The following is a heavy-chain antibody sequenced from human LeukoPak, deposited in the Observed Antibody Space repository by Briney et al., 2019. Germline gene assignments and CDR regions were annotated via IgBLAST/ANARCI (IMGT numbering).Heavy chain of an antibody. CDR3: ASGSGSTPPDY. J-gene: IGHJ4*02. V-gene: IGHV3-53*01. CDR2: IYSGGST. Sequence: GGSLRLSCAASGFTFSSYAMSWVRQAPGKGLEWVSVIYSGGSTYYADSVKGRFTISRDNSKNTLYLQMNSLRAEDTAVYYCASGSGSTPPDYWGQGTLVTVSS. D-gene: IGHD3-22*01. CDR1: GFTFSSYA.